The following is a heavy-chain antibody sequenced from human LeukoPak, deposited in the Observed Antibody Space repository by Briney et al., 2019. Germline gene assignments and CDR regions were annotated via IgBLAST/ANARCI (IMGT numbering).Heavy chain of an antibody. Sequence: PGGSLRLSCAASGFTVSGNYMSWVRQAPGKGLEWVSIMYSGGNTHYAESVKGRFTISRDNSKNTLYLQMNSLSAEDTAVYYCARCGGDCYPGGAFDIWGQGTMVTVS. CDR1: GFTVSGNY. V-gene: IGHV3-53*01. CDR3: ARCGGDCYPGGAFDI. D-gene: IGHD2-21*02. J-gene: IGHJ3*02. CDR2: MYSGGNT.